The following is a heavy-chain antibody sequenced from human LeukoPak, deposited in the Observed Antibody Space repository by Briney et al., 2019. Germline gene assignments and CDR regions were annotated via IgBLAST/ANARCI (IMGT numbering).Heavy chain of an antibody. CDR3: ARDVTMVRGVMSDHFDY. CDR1: GGSVSSGSYY. J-gene: IGHJ4*02. V-gene: IGHV4-61*01. D-gene: IGHD3-10*01. CDR2: IYYSGST. Sequence: SETLSLTCTVSGGSVSSGSYYWSWIRQPPGKGLEWIGYIYYSGSTNYNPSLKSRVTISVDTSKNQFSLKLSSVTAADTAVYYCARDVTMVRGVMSDHFDYWGQGTLVTVSS.